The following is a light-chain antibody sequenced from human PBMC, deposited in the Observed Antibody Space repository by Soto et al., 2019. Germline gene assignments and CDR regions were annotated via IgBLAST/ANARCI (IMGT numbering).Light chain of an antibody. Sequence: ELVLTQSPATLSLSPGERATLSCRASQSVSSSYLAWYQQKPGQAPRLLIYGASNRATGIPDRFSGSGSGTDFTLTIRRLEPEDFAVDYCQQYGSSGTVGQGTQVEIK. J-gene: IGKJ1*01. V-gene: IGKV3-20*01. CDR3: QQYGSSGT. CDR1: QSVSSSY. CDR2: GAS.